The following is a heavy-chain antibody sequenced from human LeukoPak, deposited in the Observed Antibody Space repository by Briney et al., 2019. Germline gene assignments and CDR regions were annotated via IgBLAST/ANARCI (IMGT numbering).Heavy chain of an antibody. CDR2: INSDGSTT. V-gene: IGHV3-74*01. CDR1: GFTFSSYW. J-gene: IGHJ4*02. D-gene: IGHD1-26*01. CDR3: ARRSSGSPPFYFDY. Sequence: PGGSLGLSCAASGFTFSSYWMHWVRQAPGKGLVWVSRINSDGSTTNYADSVKGRFTISRDNAKNTLYLQMNSLRAEDTAMYYCARRSSGSPPFYFDYWGQGTLVTVSS.